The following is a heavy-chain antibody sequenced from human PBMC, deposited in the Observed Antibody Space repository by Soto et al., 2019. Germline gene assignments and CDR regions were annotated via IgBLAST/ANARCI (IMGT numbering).Heavy chain of an antibody. CDR1: GYTFSTYT. Sequence: QAQLVQSGAEMKKPGASVKVSCKAAGYTFSTYTMNWVRQAPGQSLEWMGWINAGSGNTKYSQNFQGRVIIPRDTSASTVYMELTGLKSEDTAMYYCTRDTETLGPRANDALDIWGQGTMVTVSS. V-gene: IGHV1-3*01. CDR2: INAGSGNT. D-gene: IGHD3-3*02. CDR3: TRDTETLGPRANDALDI. J-gene: IGHJ3*02.